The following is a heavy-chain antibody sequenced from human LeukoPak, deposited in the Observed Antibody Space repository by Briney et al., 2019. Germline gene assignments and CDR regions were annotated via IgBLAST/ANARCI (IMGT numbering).Heavy chain of an antibody. V-gene: IGHV3-9*01. CDR1: GFTFDDYA. CDR2: ISWNSGSI. CDR3: AKDRLGDYYDSSGYYSSFDI. Sequence: GRSLRLSCAASGFTFDDYAMHWVRQAPGKGLEWVSGISWNSGSIGYADSVKGRFTISRDNAKNSLYLQMNSLRAEDTALYYCAKDRLGDYYDSSGYYSSFDIWGQGTMVTVSS. D-gene: IGHD3-22*01. J-gene: IGHJ3*02.